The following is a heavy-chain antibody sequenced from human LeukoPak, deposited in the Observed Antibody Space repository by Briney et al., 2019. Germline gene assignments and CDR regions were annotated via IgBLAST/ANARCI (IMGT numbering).Heavy chain of an antibody. Sequence: GGSLRLSCAASGFTVSNNYMSWVRQAPGKGLEWVGRIKSKTDGGTTDYAAPVKGRFTISRDDSKNTLYLQMNSLKTEDTAVYYCTTDPLGYYGSGSYYNSYWGQGTLVTVSS. J-gene: IGHJ4*02. CDR3: TTDPLGYYGSGSYYNSY. V-gene: IGHV3-15*01. CDR2: IKSKTDGGTT. CDR1: GFTVSNNY. D-gene: IGHD3-10*01.